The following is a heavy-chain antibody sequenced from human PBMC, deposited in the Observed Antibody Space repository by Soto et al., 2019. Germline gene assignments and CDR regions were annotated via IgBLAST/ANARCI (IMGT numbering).Heavy chain of an antibody. CDR3: AHRPGYYDSSAPYR. J-gene: IGHJ5*02. V-gene: IGHV2-5*01. D-gene: IGHD3-22*01. Sequence: GSGPTLVNPTQTLTLTCTFSGFPLTTDGMAVGWIRQPPGKALEWLALIYWNDDKRYSPSLRNRLTITRDTSKNQVVLTMINMDPVDTATYYCAHRPGYYDSSAPYRWGQGTLVTVSS. CDR1: GFPLTTDGMA. CDR2: IYWNDDK.